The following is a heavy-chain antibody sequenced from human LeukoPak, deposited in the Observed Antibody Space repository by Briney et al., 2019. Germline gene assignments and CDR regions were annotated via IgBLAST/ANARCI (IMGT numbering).Heavy chain of an antibody. CDR1: GFMFSRYS. Sequence: GGSLRLSCAASGFMFSRYSMNWVRQAPGKGLEWVSYISSSISNIYYADSVKGRLTISRDNAKNSLYLQMNSLRAEDTAVYYCARSRDTVAGTVDVFDIWGQGTMVTVSS. CDR2: ISSSISNI. CDR3: ARSRDTVAGTVDVFDI. V-gene: IGHV3-48*01. J-gene: IGHJ3*02. D-gene: IGHD6-19*01.